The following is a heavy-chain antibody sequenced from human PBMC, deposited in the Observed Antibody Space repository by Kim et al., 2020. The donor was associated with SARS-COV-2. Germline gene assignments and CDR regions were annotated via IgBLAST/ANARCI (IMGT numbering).Heavy chain of an antibody. D-gene: IGHD5-18*01. CDR1: GFTFSSYE. Sequence: GGSLRLSCAASGFTFSSYEMNWVRQAPGKGLEWVSYISSSGGTIYYAASVKGRFTISRDNAKNSLYLQMNSLRAEDTAVYYCASGNTAMVSPLDYWGQGTLGSASS. CDR2: ISSSGGTI. V-gene: IGHV3-48*03. J-gene: IGHJ4*02. CDR3: ASGNTAMVSPLDY.